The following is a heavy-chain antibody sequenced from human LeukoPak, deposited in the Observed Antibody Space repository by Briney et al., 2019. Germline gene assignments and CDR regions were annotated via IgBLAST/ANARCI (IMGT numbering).Heavy chain of an antibody. CDR3: AREGPVATQGDY. CDR1: GYIFTGYY. V-gene: IGHV1-2*02. CDR2: INPNSGGT. Sequence: ASVKVSCKASGYIFTGYYMHWGRQAPGQGLEWMGWINPNSGGTNYAQKFQGRVTMTRDTSISTAYMELSRLRSDDTAVYYCAREGPVATQGDYWGQGTLVTVSS. D-gene: IGHD5-12*01. J-gene: IGHJ4*02.